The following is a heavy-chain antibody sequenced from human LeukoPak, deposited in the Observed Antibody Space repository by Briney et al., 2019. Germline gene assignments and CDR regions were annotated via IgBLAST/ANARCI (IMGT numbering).Heavy chain of an antibody. CDR3: AKGLRSSSWNDAFDV. Sequence: GGSLRLSCGVSGFTFSTSGISWVLQAPGKGLQWVSTITGGSTGTYYADSVKGRFTISRDNSENTLYLQLNSLKTEDTAFYYCAKGLRSSSWNDAFDVWGQGTMVTVSS. CDR2: ITGGSTGT. J-gene: IGHJ3*01. CDR1: GFTFSTSG. D-gene: IGHD6-13*01. V-gene: IGHV3-23*01.